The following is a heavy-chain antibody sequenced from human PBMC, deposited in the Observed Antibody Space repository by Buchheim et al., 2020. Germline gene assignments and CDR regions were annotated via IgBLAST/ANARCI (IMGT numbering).Heavy chain of an antibody. D-gene: IGHD3-22*01. CDR1: GFNFSDHY. CDR3: ARGYYDSSGAQGMEY. J-gene: IGHJ4*02. CDR2: TGNKANYYST. Sequence: EVQLVESGGGLVQPGGSLRLSCAASGFNFSDHYMDWVRQVPGKGLEWVGRTGNKANYYSTQYAASVNGRFTISRDDSMNAVFLQMNSLKSEDTGVYYCARGYYDSSGAQGMEYWGQGAL. V-gene: IGHV3-72*01.